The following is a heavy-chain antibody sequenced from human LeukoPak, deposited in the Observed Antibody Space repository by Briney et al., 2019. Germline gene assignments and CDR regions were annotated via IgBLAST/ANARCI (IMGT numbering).Heavy chain of an antibody. CDR3: ARNVYDYDFSPFDY. J-gene: IGHJ4*02. CDR2: INSDGSST. CDR1: GFTFSCYY. D-gene: IGHD4-17*01. Sequence: PGGSLRLSCAASGFTFSCYYMHWVRQAPGKGLVWVSRINSDGSSTNYADSVKGRFTISRDNAKNTLYLQMNSLRDDDTAVYYCARNVYDYDFSPFDYWGQGTLVTVSS. V-gene: IGHV3-74*01.